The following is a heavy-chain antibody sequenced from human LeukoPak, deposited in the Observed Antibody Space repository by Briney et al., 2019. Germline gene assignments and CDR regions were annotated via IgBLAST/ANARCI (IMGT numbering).Heavy chain of an antibody. J-gene: IGHJ5*02. D-gene: IGHD4/OR15-4a*01. CDR1: GYTFTRYW. Sequence: GESLKISCQGSGYTFTRYWIAWVRQMPGKGLEWMGFIYPGDSDTRYSPSFQGQVTISADKSISTAYLQWSSLKASDTAMYYCARAPGRTGCFVPWGQGTLVTVSS. CDR3: ARAPGRTGCFVP. CDR2: IYPGDSDT. V-gene: IGHV5-51*01.